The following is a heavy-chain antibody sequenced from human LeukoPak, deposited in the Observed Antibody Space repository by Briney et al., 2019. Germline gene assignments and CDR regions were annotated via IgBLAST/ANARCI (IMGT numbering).Heavy chain of an antibody. CDR2: IRSKANSYAA. CDR1: GFTFSGSA. J-gene: IGHJ3*02. V-gene: IGHV3-73*01. CDR3: QVSGYSYGDGVIGDI. Sequence: GGSLRLSCAASGFTFSGSAMHWVRQASGKGLEWVGLIRSKANSYAAAYAASVKGRLTISRDDSKNTAYLQMNSLKTEDTAVYYCQVSGYSYGDGVIGDIWGQGTMVTVSS. D-gene: IGHD5-18*01.